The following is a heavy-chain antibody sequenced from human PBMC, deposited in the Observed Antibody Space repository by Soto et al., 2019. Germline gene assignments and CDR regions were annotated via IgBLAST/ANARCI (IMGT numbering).Heavy chain of an antibody. CDR2: INAGNGNT. J-gene: IGHJ5*02. CDR1: GHTFTSYA. Sequence: ASVKVSCKASGHTFTSYAMHWVRQAPGQRLEWMGWINAGNGNTKYSQKFQGRVTITRDTSASTAYMELSSLRSEDTAVYYCARGEFLNWFDPWGQGTLVTVSS. V-gene: IGHV1-3*01. D-gene: IGHD3-10*01. CDR3: ARGEFLNWFDP.